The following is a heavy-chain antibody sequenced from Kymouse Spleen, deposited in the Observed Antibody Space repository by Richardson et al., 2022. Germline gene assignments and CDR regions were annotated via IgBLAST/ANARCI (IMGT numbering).Heavy chain of an antibody. CDR3: AKDITGTTKAFDY. D-gene: IGHD1-7*01. J-gene: IGHJ4*02. V-gene: IGHV3-9*01. CDR2: ISWNSGSI. CDR1: GFTFDDYA. Sequence: EVQLVESGGGLVQPGRSLRLSCAASGFTFDDYAMHWVRQAPGKGLEWVSGISWNSGSIGYADSVKGRFTISRDNAKNSLYLQMNSLRAEDTALYYCAKDITGTTKAFDYWGQGTLVTVSS.